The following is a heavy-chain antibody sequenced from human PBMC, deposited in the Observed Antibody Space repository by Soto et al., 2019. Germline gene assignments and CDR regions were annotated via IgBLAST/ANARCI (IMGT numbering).Heavy chain of an antibody. D-gene: IGHD4-17*01. CDR2: IYYTGST. CDR3: ARVHGDYWYFDL. Sequence: QVQLQESGPGLVKPSETLSLTCTVSGGSISSYYWSWIRQPPRKGLEWIGYIYYTGSTNHNPSLKSRATTSVDTSKNKFSLKVSSVTAADTAVYYCARVHGDYWYFDLWGRGTLVTVSS. CDR1: GGSISSYY. J-gene: IGHJ2*01. V-gene: IGHV4-59*01.